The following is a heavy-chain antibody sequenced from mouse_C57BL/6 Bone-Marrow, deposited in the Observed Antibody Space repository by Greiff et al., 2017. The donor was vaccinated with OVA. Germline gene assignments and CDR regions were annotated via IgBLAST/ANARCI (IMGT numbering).Heavy chain of an antibody. J-gene: IGHJ4*01. D-gene: IGHD1-1*01. Sequence: QVQLQQPGAELVKPGASVKLSCKASGYTFTSYWMHWVKQRPGQGLEWIGMIHPYSGSTNYNEKFKSKATLTVDKSSSTAYMQLSSLTSEDSAVYYCARPRPITTVVANAMDYWGQGTSVTVSS. CDR2: IHPYSGST. V-gene: IGHV1-64*01. CDR3: ARPRPITTVVANAMDY. CDR1: GYTFTSYW.